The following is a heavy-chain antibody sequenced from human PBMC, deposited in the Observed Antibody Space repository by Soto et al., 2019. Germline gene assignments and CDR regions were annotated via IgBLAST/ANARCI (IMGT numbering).Heavy chain of an antibody. CDR2: ISSSSSYI. CDR3: ARDDYGDYSDAFDI. CDR1: GFTFSSYS. J-gene: IGHJ3*02. D-gene: IGHD4-17*01. V-gene: IGHV3-21*01. Sequence: PGGSLRLSCAASGFTFSSYSMNWVRQAPGKGLEWVSSISSSSSYIYYADSVKGRFTISRDNAKNSLYLQMNSLRAEDTAVYYCARDDYGDYSDAFDIWGQGTMVTVSS.